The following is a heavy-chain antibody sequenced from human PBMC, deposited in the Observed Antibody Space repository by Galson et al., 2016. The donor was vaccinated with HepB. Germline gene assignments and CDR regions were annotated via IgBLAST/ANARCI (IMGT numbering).Heavy chain of an antibody. V-gene: IGHV3-48*02. CDR2: ISSSGDTI. CDR3: ARALFGSGSYWWMDV. Sequence: SLRLSCAASGFTFSSSIMNWVRQSPGKGLEWVSYISSSGDTIYYADSVKGRFTISRDNAKNSLFLQMNSLRDEDTAVYYCARALFGSGSYWWMDVWGQGTTVPVSS. CDR1: GFTFSSSI. D-gene: IGHD3-10*01. J-gene: IGHJ6*02.